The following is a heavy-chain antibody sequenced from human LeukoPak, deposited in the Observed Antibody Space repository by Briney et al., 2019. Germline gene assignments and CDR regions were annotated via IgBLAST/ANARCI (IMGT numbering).Heavy chain of an antibody. CDR3: ARADYYDSSGD. V-gene: IGHV1-2*02. D-gene: IGHD3-22*01. J-gene: IGHJ4*02. CDR2: INPKSGGT. Sequence: ASVKVSCKASGDTFTGNYIHWVRQAPGQGLEWMGWINPKSGGTNYAQKFQDRVTVTRDRSISTAYMGLSRLRSDDTAVYYCARADYYDSSGDWGQGTLVTVSS. CDR1: GDTFTGNY.